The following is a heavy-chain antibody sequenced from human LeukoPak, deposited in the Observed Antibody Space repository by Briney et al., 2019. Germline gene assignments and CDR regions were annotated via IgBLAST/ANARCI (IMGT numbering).Heavy chain of an antibody. Sequence: GASVKVSCKASGYTFTSYDINWVRQATGQGLEWMGWMNPNSGNTGYAQKFQGRVTMTRNTSISTAYMELSSLRSEDTAVYYCARRTSSWYLNYYYGMDVWGQGTTVTVSS. CDR3: ARRTSSWYLNYYYGMDV. CDR1: GYTFTSYD. D-gene: IGHD6-13*01. V-gene: IGHV1-8*01. J-gene: IGHJ6*02. CDR2: MNPNSGNT.